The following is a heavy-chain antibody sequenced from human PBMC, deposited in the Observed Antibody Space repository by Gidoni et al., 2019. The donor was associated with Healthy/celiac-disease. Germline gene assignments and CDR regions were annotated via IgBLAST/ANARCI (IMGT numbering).Heavy chain of an antibody. V-gene: IGHV4-34*01. Sequence: QVQLQQWGAGLLKPSETLSLTCAVYGGSFSGYYWSWIRQPPGKGLEWIGEINHSGSTNYNPSLKSRVTISVDTSKNQFSLKLSSVTAADTAVYYCARGSTYYDSSGYPVPHLDYWGQGTLVTVSS. J-gene: IGHJ4*02. CDR1: GGSFSGYY. CDR3: ARGSTYYDSSGYPVPHLDY. D-gene: IGHD3-22*01. CDR2: INHSGST.